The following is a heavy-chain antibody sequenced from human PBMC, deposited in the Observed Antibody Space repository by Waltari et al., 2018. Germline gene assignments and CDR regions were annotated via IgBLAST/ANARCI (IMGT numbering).Heavy chain of an antibody. V-gene: IGHV1-8*01. J-gene: IGHJ5*01. CDR1: GYTFTNYD. CDR2: MNPNSGDT. Sequence: QVLLVQSGAEVMKPGASVKVSCKASGYTFTNYDIYWVRQAAGQGLEWMGWMNPNSGDTHYAPKFQGRVTFTRDTSTSRAFIEMSNLRSDDTAVYYCARARKSFWFDSWGQGTLVAVSS. CDR3: ARARKSFWFDS.